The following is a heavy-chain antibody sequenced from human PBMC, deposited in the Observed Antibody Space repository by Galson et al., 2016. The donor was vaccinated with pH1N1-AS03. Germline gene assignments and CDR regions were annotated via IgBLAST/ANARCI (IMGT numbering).Heavy chain of an antibody. Sequence: SVKVSCKASGYTFTTYDINWVRQAPGQGLEWMGWMNPDSGNTGYAPSFQGRVTITRDTSISTAYMERSSLRSEDTAEYYCARGVVDCSGPACAGTLRFDPRGQAGLVAVSS. CDR3: ARGVVDCSGPACAGTLRFDP. D-gene: IGHD2-15*01. V-gene: IGHV1-8*03. CDR2: MNPDSGNT. J-gene: IGHJ5*02. CDR1: GYTFTTYD.